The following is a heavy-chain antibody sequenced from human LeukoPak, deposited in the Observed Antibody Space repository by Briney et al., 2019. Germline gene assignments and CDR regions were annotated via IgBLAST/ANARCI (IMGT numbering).Heavy chain of an antibody. CDR1: GGSISSTNYY. Sequence: SQTLSLTCTVSGGSISSTNYYWGWIRQPPGKGLEWIGSIYYSGSTYYNPSLKSRVTISVDTSKNQFSLKLSSVTAADTAVYHCARHLYGSGLHRFDYWGQGTLVTVSS. J-gene: IGHJ4*02. CDR3: ARHLYGSGLHRFDY. CDR2: IYYSGST. D-gene: IGHD6-19*01. V-gene: IGHV4-39*01.